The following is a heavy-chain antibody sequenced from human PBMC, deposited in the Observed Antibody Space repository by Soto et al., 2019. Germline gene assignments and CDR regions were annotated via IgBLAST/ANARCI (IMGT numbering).Heavy chain of an antibody. Sequence: EVQLVESGGGLVQPGGSLRLSCAASGFTVSSNYMSWVRQAPGKGLEWVSVIYSGGSTYYADSVKGRFTISRDNSKNTLYLQMNSLRAEDTAVYYCARAGVTGYYSHDYWGQGTLVTVSS. V-gene: IGHV3-66*01. CDR1: GFTVSSNY. CDR2: IYSGGST. D-gene: IGHD3-9*01. CDR3: ARAGVTGYYSHDY. J-gene: IGHJ4*02.